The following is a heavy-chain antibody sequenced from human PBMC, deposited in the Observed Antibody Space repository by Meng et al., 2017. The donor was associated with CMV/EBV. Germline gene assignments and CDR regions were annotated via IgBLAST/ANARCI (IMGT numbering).Heavy chain of an antibody. J-gene: IGHJ4*02. CDR3: ARSTGIWFGELFLDY. CDR1: GYSFTSYW. Sequence: GESLKISCKGSGYSFTSYWIGWVRQMPGKGLEWMGIIYPGDSDTRYSPSFQGQVTISADKSISTAYLQWSSLKASDTAMYYCARSTGIWFGELFLDYWGRGTLVTVSS. CDR2: IYPGDSDT. D-gene: IGHD3-10*01. V-gene: IGHV5-51*01.